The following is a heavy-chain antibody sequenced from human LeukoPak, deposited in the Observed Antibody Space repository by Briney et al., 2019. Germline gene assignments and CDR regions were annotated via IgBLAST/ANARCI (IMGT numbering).Heavy chain of an antibody. CDR3: ATWVRYEWDLRYFDK. CDR1: GFTFSDYY. V-gene: IGHV3-11*01. CDR2: ISRSGSTI. D-gene: IGHD1-26*01. Sequence: GGSLRLSCVASGFTFSDYYMSWIRQAPGKGLEWVSYISRSGSTIYYAGSVRGRFTVSRDNAKNSLYLQIHSLRAEDTALYYCATWVRYEWDLRYFDKWGQGTLVTVSS. J-gene: IGHJ4*02.